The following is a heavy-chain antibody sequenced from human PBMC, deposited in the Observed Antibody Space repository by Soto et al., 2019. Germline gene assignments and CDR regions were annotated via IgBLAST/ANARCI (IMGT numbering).Heavy chain of an antibody. CDR1: GFTFDDYA. CDR2: ITWNSGSI. CDR3: GTLGTIHTGGMDV. Sequence: DVQLVESGGGLVQPGRSLRLSCAASGFTFDDYAMHWVRQAPGKGLEWVSGITWNSGSIGYADSVKGRFTISRDNAKNSLYLQMNSLRAEDTALYHCGTLGTIHTGGMDVWGQGTTVTVSS. V-gene: IGHV3-9*01. D-gene: IGHD2-2*01. J-gene: IGHJ6*02.